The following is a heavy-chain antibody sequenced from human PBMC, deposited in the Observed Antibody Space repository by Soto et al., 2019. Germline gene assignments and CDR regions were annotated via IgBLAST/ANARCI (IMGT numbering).Heavy chain of an antibody. CDR3: ARDPEKYRGSDLGIDY. J-gene: IGHJ4*02. D-gene: IGHD5-12*01. CDR2: MNPNSGDT. Sequence: ASVKVSCKASGYTFTSYGISWVRQAPGQGLEWMGWMNPNSGDTGFAQKFQDRVTMTRNPSISTAYMDLSSLRSEDTAVYYCARDPEKYRGSDLGIDYWGQGTLVTVSS. CDR1: GYTFTSYG. V-gene: IGHV1-8*02.